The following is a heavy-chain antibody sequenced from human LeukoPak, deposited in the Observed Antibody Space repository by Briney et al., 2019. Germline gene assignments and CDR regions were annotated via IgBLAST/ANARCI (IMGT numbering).Heavy chain of an antibody. V-gene: IGHV1-69*06. J-gene: IGHJ5*02. D-gene: IGHD3-3*01. CDR3: AREAITIFGVVRTQTTYGPHRFDP. CDR2: IIPMFASA. CDR1: GGTFSSYA. Sequence: ASVKVSCKASGGTFSSYAISWVRQAPGQGLEWMGGIIPMFASANYAQKFQGRVTTTADKSTSTVYMELSSLRSEDTAVYYCAREAITIFGVVRTQTTYGPHRFDPWGQGTLVTVSS.